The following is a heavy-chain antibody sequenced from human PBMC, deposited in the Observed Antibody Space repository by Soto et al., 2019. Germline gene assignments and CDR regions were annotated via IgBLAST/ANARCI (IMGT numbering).Heavy chain of an antibody. CDR1: GFTFSSYG. CDR2: ISYDGSNK. CDR3: AKVDIVGATEVIDY. Sequence: QVQLVESGGGVVQPGRSLRLSCAASGFTFSSYGMHWVRQAPGKGLEWVAVISYDGSNKYYADSVKGRLTISRDNSKNTLYLQMNSLRAEDTAVYYCAKVDIVGATEVIDYWGQGTLVTVSS. J-gene: IGHJ4*02. V-gene: IGHV3-30*18. D-gene: IGHD1-26*01.